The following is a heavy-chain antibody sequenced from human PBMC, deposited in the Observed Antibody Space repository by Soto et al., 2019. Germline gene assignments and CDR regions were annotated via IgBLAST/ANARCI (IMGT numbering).Heavy chain of an antibody. CDR3: ARLGGFYQAFDS. Sequence: SEILSLTCTVSGGTISSGDYYWSWIRQHPGKSLERIGYIYYTGGSPNYNPSLKSRDAISVDRTKNQLSLKLTSVTAAVTAVYYCARLGGFYQAFDSWGQGTLFTVSS. D-gene: IGHD3-22*01. J-gene: IGHJ4*02. CDR2: IYYTGGSP. V-gene: IGHV4-61*08. CDR1: GGTISSGDYY.